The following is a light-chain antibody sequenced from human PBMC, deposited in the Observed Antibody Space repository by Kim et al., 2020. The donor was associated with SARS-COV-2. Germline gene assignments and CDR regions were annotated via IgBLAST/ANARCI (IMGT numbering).Light chain of an antibody. Sequence: DIQLTQSPSFLSASVGDRVTLTCRASQGIVTYLAWYQQKPGKAPNLLIYGASILQSGVPSRFRGSGSGTKFTLTISSLQPEDFATYYCHQFHSPLSFGGGTKVDIK. CDR3: HQFHSPLS. J-gene: IGKJ4*01. V-gene: IGKV1-9*01. CDR1: QGIVTY. CDR2: GAS.